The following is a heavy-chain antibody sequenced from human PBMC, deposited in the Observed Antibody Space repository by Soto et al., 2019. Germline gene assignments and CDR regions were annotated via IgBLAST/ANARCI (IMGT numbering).Heavy chain of an antibody. Sequence: QVHRVQAGAEVQKPVSSVKVSFKASGGTFSTSGISLVRQAPGQGLEWVGRFVPLLGTPTYAQRFQGRVTITADESTSTAYMELSSLRSEDTAVYYCAREFSSGWAGYWGQGTLVAVSS. CDR2: FVPLLGTP. J-gene: IGHJ4*02. CDR3: AREFSSGWAGY. V-gene: IGHV1-69*01. CDR1: GGTFSTSG. D-gene: IGHD6-19*01.